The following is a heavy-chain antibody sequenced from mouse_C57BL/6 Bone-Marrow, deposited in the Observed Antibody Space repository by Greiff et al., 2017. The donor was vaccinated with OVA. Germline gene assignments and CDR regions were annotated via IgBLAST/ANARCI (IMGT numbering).Heavy chain of an antibody. CDR2: IHPNSGST. V-gene: IGHV1-64*01. CDR3: VSTTVAHYFDY. J-gene: IGHJ2*01. Sequence: QVQLQQPGAELVKPGASVKLSCKASGYTFTSYWMHWVKQRPGQGLEWIGMIHPNSGSTNYNEKFKSKATLTVDKSSSTAYMQLSSLTSEDSAVYYCVSTTVAHYFDYWGQGTTLTVSS. D-gene: IGHD1-1*01. CDR1: GYTFTSYW.